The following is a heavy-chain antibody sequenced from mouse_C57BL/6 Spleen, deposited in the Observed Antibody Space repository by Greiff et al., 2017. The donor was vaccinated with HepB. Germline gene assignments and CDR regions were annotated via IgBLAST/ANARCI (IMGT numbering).Heavy chain of an antibody. CDR1: GYTFTSYG. CDR3: ARRGNDYGLYYFDY. V-gene: IGHV1-81*01. CDR2: IYPRSGNT. D-gene: IGHD2-4*01. Sequence: LVESGAELARPGASVKLSCKASGYTFTSYGISWVKQRTGQGLEWIGEIYPRSGNTYYNEKFKGKATLTADKSSSTAYMELRSLTSEDSAVYFCARRGNDYGLYYFDYWGQGTTLTVSS. J-gene: IGHJ2*01.